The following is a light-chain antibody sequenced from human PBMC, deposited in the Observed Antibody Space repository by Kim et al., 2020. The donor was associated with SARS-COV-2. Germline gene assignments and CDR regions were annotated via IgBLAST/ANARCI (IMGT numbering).Light chain of an antibody. J-gene: IGLJ2*01. CDR3: GSYSSTTTVL. CDR2: DVS. V-gene: IGLV2-14*03. CDR1: SSDVGAYDF. Sequence: QSITISCTGTSSDVGAYDFVSWYQQHPGTAPKLIIYDVSHRPSGVSNRFSGSKSGNTASLTISGLQAEDEADYYCGSYSSTTTVLFGGGTQLTVL.